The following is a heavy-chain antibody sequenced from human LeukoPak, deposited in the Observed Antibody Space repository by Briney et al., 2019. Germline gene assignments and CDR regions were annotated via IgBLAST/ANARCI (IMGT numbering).Heavy chain of an antibody. V-gene: IGHV4-34*01. CDR2: INHGGST. J-gene: IGHJ4*02. CDR3: ARGGIRGYSGFHPAKTKFDY. D-gene: IGHD5-12*01. Sequence: SETLSLTCAVYGGSFSGYYWSWIRQPPEKGLEWIGEINHGGSTNYNPSLKSRVTISVDTSKNQFSLKLSSVTAADTAVYYCARGGIRGYSGFHPAKTKFDYWGQGTLVTVSS. CDR1: GGSFSGYY.